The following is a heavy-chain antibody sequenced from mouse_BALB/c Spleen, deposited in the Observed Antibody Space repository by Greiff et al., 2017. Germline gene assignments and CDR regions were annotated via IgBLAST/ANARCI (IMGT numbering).Heavy chain of an antibody. Sequence: VQLQQSGPGLVKPSQSLSLTCSVTGYSITSGYYWNWIRQFPGNKLEWMGYISYDGSNNYNPSLKNRISITRDTSKNQFFLKLNSVTTEDTATYYCAREIYYGSSFYFDYWGQGTTLTVSS. D-gene: IGHD1-1*01. V-gene: IGHV3-6*02. CDR3: AREIYYGSSFYFDY. CDR2: ISYDGSN. J-gene: IGHJ2*01. CDR1: GYSITSGYY.